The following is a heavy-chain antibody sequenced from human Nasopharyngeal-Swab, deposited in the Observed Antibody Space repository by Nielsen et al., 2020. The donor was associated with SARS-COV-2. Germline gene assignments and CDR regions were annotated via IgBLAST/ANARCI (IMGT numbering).Heavy chain of an antibody. Sequence: SLKISCAASGFTFDGYAMHWVRQAPGKGLEWVSGISWNSGSIGYADSVKGRFTISRDNAKNSLYLQMNSLRAEDTALYYCATLPFIAAAVTDYYYGMDVWGQGTTVTVSS. CDR1: GFTFDGYA. J-gene: IGHJ6*02. V-gene: IGHV3-9*01. D-gene: IGHD6-13*01. CDR3: ATLPFIAAAVTDYYYGMDV. CDR2: ISWNSGSI.